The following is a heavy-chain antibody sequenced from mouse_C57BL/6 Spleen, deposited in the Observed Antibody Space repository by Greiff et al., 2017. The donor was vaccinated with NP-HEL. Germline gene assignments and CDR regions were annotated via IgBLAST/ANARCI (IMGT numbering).Heavy chain of an antibody. V-gene: IGHV1-82*01. CDR3: ARSNWDAAY. CDR1: GYAFSSSW. Sequence: VQVVESGPELVKPGASVKISCKASGYAFSSSWMNWVKQRPGKGLEWIGRIYPGDGDTNYNGKFKGKATLTADKSSSTAYMQLSSLTSEDSAVYFCARSNWDAAYWGQGTLVTVSA. J-gene: IGHJ3*01. CDR2: IYPGDGDT. D-gene: IGHD4-1*01.